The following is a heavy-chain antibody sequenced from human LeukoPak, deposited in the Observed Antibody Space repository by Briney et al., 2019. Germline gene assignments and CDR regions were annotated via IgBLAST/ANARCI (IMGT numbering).Heavy chain of an antibody. J-gene: IGHJ3*02. CDR3: ARDRSLKITIFGVVILGDDAFDI. D-gene: IGHD3-3*01. Sequence: SVKVSCKASGGTFISYAISWVRQAPGQGLEWMGGIIPIFGTANYAQKFQGRVTITADESTSTAYMELSSLRSEDTAVYYCARDRSLKITIFGVVILGDDAFDIWGQGTMVTVSS. V-gene: IGHV1-69*13. CDR1: GGTFISYA. CDR2: IIPIFGTA.